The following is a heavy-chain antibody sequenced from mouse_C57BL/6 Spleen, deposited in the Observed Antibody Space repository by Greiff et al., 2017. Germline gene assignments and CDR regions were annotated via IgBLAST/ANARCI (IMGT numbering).Heavy chain of an antibody. CDR1: GFTFSSYA. CDR2: ISDGGSYT. CDR3: ARDQDYYGSSYFDY. J-gene: IGHJ2*01. V-gene: IGHV5-4*01. Sequence: EVKLVESGGGLVKPGGSLKLSCAASGFTFSSYAMTWVRQTPEKRLEWVATISDGGSYTYYPDNVKGRFTIFRDNAKNNLYLQMSHLKSEDTAMYYCARDQDYYGSSYFDYWGQGTTLTVSS. D-gene: IGHD1-1*01.